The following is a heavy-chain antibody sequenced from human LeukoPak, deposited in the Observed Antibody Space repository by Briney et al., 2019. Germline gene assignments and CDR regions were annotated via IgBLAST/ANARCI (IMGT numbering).Heavy chain of an antibody. D-gene: IGHD6-19*01. CDR2: ISGSGGST. CDR1: RFTFNSYA. CDR3: AKSITGYSSGGFDY. V-gene: IGHV3-23*01. J-gene: IGHJ4*02. Sequence: GGSLRLSCAASRFTFNSYAMGWVRQAPGKGLGWVSAISGSGGSTYYAASVKGRFTISRDNSKNTLYLQMISLRAEDTAVYYCAKSITGYSSGGFDYWGQGTLVTVSS.